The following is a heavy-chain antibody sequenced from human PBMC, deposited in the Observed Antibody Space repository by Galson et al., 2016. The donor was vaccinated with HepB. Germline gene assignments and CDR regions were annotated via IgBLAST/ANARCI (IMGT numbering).Heavy chain of an antibody. Sequence: SLRLSCAASGSTFNSYSMNWVRQAPGKGLEWVSYISSSSSDIYYADSVKGRFTISRDNAKNSLSLQMNSLRAEDTAAYYCARGGSGSHPNQHYFYYYALDVWGIGATVTVSS. V-gene: IGHV3-48*01. J-gene: IGHJ6*04. CDR3: ARGGSGSHPNQHYFYYYALDV. CDR1: GSTFNSYS. CDR2: ISSSSSDI. D-gene: IGHD3-10*01.